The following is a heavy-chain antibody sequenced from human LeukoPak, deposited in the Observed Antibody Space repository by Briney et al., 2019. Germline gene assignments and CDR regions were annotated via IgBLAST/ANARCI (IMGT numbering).Heavy chain of an antibody. CDR2: IYYSGST. Sequence: SETLSLTCAVSGYSISSGYYWGWIRQPPGKGLEWIGGIYYSGSTYYNPSLKSRVTISVDTSKNQFSLKLSSVTAADTAVYYCASSSGYYYAFDYWGQGTLVTVSS. CDR3: ASSSGYYYAFDY. CDR1: GYSISSGYY. D-gene: IGHD3-22*01. J-gene: IGHJ4*02. V-gene: IGHV4-38-2*01.